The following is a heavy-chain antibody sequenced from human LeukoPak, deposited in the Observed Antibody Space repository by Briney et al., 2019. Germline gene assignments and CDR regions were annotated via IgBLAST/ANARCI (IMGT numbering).Heavy chain of an antibody. J-gene: IGHJ4*02. CDR3: ARSSIDYGDSGPSDY. Sequence: VASVKVSCKASGGTFSSYAISWVRQAPGQGLEWMGGIIPIFGTANYAQKFQGRVTITTDESTSTAYMELSSLRSEDTAVYYCARSSIDYGDSGPSDYWGQGTLVTVSS. V-gene: IGHV1-69*05. CDR1: GGTFSSYA. D-gene: IGHD4-17*01. CDR2: IIPIFGTA.